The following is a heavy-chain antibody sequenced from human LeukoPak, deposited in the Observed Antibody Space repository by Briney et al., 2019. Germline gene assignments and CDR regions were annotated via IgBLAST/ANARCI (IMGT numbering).Heavy chain of an antibody. CDR3: QRITIFGVVIDFDY. D-gene: IGHD3-3*01. CDR1: GYAFSFYG. V-gene: IGHV1-18*01. J-gene: IGHJ4*02. Sequence: AASVKVSCKASGYAFSFYGINWVRQAPGQGLEWMGFISVNNGNTHYAEKFQGRVTMATDTSTSTAYLEVRSLRSDDTAVYYCQRITIFGVVIDFDYWGPGTLVTVSS. CDR2: ISVNNGNT.